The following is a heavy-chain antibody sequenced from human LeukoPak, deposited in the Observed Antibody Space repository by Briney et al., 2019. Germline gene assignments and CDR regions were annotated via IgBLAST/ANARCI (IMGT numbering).Heavy chain of an antibody. D-gene: IGHD2-2*01. CDR3: ARELVVAPYYYYYMDV. V-gene: IGHV4-61*01. J-gene: IGHJ6*03. Sequence: SETLSLTCTVSDGSVSSGSYYWSWIRQPPGKGLEWIGYVYYSGSTNYNPSLKSRVTISVDTSKNQFSLKLSSVTAADTAVYYCARELVVAPYYYYYMDVWGKGTTVTVSS. CDR2: VYYSGST. CDR1: DGSVSSGSYY.